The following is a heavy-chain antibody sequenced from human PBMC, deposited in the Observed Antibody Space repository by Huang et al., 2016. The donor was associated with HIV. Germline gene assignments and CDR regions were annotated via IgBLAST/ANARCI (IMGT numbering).Heavy chain of an antibody. CDR1: GYTFNGYW. D-gene: IGHD2-2*01. Sequence: EVQLVQSGAVVKKPGESLKISCKGSGYTFNGYWIGWVGQRPGKGLEWMGISYPGDSDTTYSPSFQGQVTISADKSISTAYLQWSGLKASDIAMYYCARQGVGDFVVEPTGLGAFDIWGQGTMVTVSS. CDR3: ARQGVGDFVVEPTGLGAFDI. CDR2: SYPGDSDT. V-gene: IGHV5-51*01. J-gene: IGHJ3*02.